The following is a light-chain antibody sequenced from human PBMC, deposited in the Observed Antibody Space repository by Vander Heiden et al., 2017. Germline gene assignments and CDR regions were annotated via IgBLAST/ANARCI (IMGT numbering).Light chain of an antibody. CDR3: QQDGSSPYT. J-gene: IGKJ4*01. CDR1: QSVSSSY. Sequence: EIVLTQSPGTLSLSPGERATLSCRASQSVSSSYLAWYQQKPGQAPRLLIYGASSRATGIPDTLTASGSGTDFTLTISRLEPEDLAVYYCQQDGSSPYTFGGGTKVEIK. CDR2: GAS. V-gene: IGKV3-20*01.